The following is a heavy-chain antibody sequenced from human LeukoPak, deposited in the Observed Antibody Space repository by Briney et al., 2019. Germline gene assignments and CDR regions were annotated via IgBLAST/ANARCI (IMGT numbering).Heavy chain of an antibody. CDR3: AKGGDFGVVRSWFDP. CDR2: ISGSGGST. J-gene: IGHJ5*02. CDR1: GFTFSSYG. V-gene: IGHV3-23*01. D-gene: IGHD3-3*01. Sequence: GGSLRLSCAASGFTFSSYGTSWVRQAPGKGLEWVSAISGSGGSTYYADSVKGRFTISRDNSKNTLYLQMNSLRAEDTAVYYCAKGGDFGVVRSWFDPWGQGTLVTVSS.